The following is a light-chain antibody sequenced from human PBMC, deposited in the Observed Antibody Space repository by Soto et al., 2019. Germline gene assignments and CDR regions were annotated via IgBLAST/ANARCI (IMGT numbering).Light chain of an antibody. Sequence: DIVLTQSPGTLSLSPGERATLSCRASQSIARSYLVWYQQRPGQAPRLLIYATSSRATGIPDRFSGSGSGTDFTLTISRLEPEDFAVYYCQQYGGSLKWAFGQGTKVEIK. J-gene: IGKJ1*01. V-gene: IGKV3-20*01. CDR1: QSIARSY. CDR3: QQYGGSLKWA. CDR2: ATS.